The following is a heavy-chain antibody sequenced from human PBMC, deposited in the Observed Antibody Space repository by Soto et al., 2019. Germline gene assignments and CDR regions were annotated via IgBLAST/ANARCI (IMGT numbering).Heavy chain of an antibody. CDR2: IYYSGST. D-gene: IGHD3-10*01. J-gene: IGHJ3*02. V-gene: IGHV4-39*01. Sequence: SETLSLTCTVSGGSISSSSYYWGWIRQPPGKGLEWIGSIYYSGSTYYNPSLKSRVTISVDTSKNQFSLKLSSVTAADTAVYYCARLRQYYYGSGSWHAFDIWGQGTMVTVSS. CDR1: GGSISSSSYY. CDR3: ARLRQYYYGSGSWHAFDI.